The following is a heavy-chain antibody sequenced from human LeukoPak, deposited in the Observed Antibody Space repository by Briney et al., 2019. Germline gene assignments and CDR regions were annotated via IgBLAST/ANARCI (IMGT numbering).Heavy chain of an antibody. Sequence: GGSLRLSCAASGFTFSSYSMNWVRQALGKGLEWVSSISSSSSYIYYADSVKGRFTISRDNAKNSLYLQMNSLRAEDTAVYYCARVVGSTSPMDYWGQGTLVTVSS. J-gene: IGHJ4*02. CDR1: GFTFSSYS. D-gene: IGHD2-2*01. CDR2: ISSSSSYI. CDR3: ARVVGSTSPMDY. V-gene: IGHV3-21*01.